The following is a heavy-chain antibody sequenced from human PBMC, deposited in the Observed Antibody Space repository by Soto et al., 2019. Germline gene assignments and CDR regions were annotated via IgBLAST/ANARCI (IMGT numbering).Heavy chain of an antibody. Sequence: EVQLVESGGGLVQPGRSLRLSCAASGFTFDDYAMHWVRKAPGKGLEWVSGISWNSGSIGYADSVKGRFTISRDNAKNSLYLHMNSLRAEDTALYYCAKSTPPNGYFDLWGRGTLVTVSS. D-gene: IGHD2-8*01. J-gene: IGHJ2*01. CDR2: ISWNSGSI. V-gene: IGHV3-9*01. CDR3: AKSTPPNGYFDL. CDR1: GFTFDDYA.